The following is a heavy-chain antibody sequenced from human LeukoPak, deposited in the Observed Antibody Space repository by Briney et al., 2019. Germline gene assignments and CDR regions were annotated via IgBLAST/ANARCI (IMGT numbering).Heavy chain of an antibody. CDR2: VDPEDGET. Sequence: ASVTVSCKVSGYTFTDYYMHWVQQAPGKGLEWMGLVDPEDGETVYAEKFQGRVTITADTSTDTAYMELSSLRSEDTAVYYCATRDSSSPIDYWGQGTLVTVSS. CDR3: ATRDSSSPIDY. J-gene: IGHJ4*02. D-gene: IGHD6-13*01. V-gene: IGHV1-69-2*01. CDR1: GYTFTDYY.